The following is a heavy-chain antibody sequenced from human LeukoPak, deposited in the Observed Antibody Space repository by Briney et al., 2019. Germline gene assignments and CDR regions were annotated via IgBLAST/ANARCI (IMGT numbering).Heavy chain of an antibody. CDR3: ARGSAGSSWYYGMDV. J-gene: IGHJ6*02. CDR1: GGSFSGYY. V-gene: IGHV4-34*01. Sequence: SETLSLTCAVYGGSFSGYYWSWIRQPPGKGLEWIGEINHSGSTNYNPSLKSRVTISVDTSKNQFSLKLSSVTAADTAVYYCARGSAGSSWYYGMDVWGQGTTVTVSS. D-gene: IGHD6-13*01. CDR2: INHSGST.